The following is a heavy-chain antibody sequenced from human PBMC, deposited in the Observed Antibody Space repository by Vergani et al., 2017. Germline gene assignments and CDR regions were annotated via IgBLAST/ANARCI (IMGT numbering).Heavy chain of an antibody. D-gene: IGHD5-12*01. CDR2: IRYDGSKK. V-gene: IGHV3-30*02. J-gene: IGHJ4*02. Sequence: QVQLVESGGGVVQPGGSLRLSCAASGFTFSSYGMHWVRQAPGKGLEWVAFIRYDGSKKYYADSVKGRFTISRDNSKNTLYLQMNSLRAEDTAVYYCAKDDSGYDSYYFDYWGQGTLVTVSS. CDR3: AKDDSGYDSYYFDY. CDR1: GFTFSSYG.